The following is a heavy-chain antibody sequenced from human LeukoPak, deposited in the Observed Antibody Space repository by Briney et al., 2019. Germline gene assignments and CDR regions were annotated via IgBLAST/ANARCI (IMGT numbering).Heavy chain of an antibody. J-gene: IGHJ4*02. CDR1: GFTFSTYA. CDR2: ITGSGGST. D-gene: IGHD4-17*01. CDR3: AVTTALYYFDY. V-gene: IGHV3-23*01. Sequence: PGGSLRLSCAASGFTFSTYAMSWVRQAPGKGLEWVSGITGSGGSTYYADSVKGRFTISRDNSKNTLYLQMNSLRAEDTAVYYCAVTTALYYFDYWGQGTLVTVSS.